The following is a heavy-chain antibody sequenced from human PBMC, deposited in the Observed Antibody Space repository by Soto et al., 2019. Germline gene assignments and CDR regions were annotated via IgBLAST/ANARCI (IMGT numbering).Heavy chain of an antibody. D-gene: IGHD2-2*01. CDR1: SVSISSSNW. V-gene: IGHV4-4*02. CDR3: ARFSPRAALAYCSSTSCYGAFDI. J-gene: IGHJ3*02. CDR2: IYHSGST. Sequence: PSETLSLTCAVSSVSISSSNWWSWVRQPPGKGLEWIGEIYHSGSTNYNPSLKSRVTISVDKSKNQFSLKLSSVTAADTAVYYCARFSPRAALAYCSSTSCYGAFDIWGQGTMVTVSS.